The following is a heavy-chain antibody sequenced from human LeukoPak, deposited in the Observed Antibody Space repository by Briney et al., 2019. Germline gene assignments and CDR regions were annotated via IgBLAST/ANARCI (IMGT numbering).Heavy chain of an antibody. CDR3: ARAGYSSSWYFDY. V-gene: IGHV3-30*02. D-gene: IGHD6-13*01. J-gene: IGHJ4*02. CDR1: GFTFSSYG. Sequence: GGSLRLSCAASGFTFSSYGMHWVRQAPGKGLEWVAFIRYDGSNKYYADSVKGRFTISRDNAKNSLYLQMNSLRAEDTAVYYCARAGYSSSWYFDYWGQGTLVTVSS. CDR2: IRYDGSNK.